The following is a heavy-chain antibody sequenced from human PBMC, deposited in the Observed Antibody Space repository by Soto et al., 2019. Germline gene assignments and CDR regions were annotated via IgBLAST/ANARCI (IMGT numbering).Heavy chain of an antibody. CDR2: ISGSGGST. CDR3: AKDHYYDSSGYPDY. Sequence: GKGLEWVSAISGSGGSTYYADSVKGRFTSSRDNSKNTLYLQMTSLRAEDTAVYYCAKDHYYDSSGYPDYWGQGTLVTVSS. V-gene: IGHV3-23*01. D-gene: IGHD3-22*01. J-gene: IGHJ4*02.